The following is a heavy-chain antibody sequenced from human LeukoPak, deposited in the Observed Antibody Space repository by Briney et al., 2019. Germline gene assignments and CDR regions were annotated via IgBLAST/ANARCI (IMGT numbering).Heavy chain of an antibody. CDR1: GFTFSSYS. CDR3: VGYSSSWYAGY. D-gene: IGHD6-13*01. V-gene: IGHV3-48*01. CDR2: ISSSSSTI. J-gene: IGHJ4*02. Sequence: GGSLRLSRAASGFTFSSYSMNWVRQAPGKGLEWVSYISSSSSTIYYADSVKGRFTISRDNAKNSLYLQMNSLRAEDTAVYYCVGYSSSWYAGYWGQGTLVTVSS.